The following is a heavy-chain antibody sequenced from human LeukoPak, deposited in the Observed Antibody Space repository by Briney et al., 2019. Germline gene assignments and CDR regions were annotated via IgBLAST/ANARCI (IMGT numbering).Heavy chain of an antibody. Sequence: ASVKVSCKASGYTFTGYYMHWVRQAPGQGLEWMGWINPNSGGTNYAQKFQGRVTMTRDTSISTAYMELSRLRSDDTAVYYCARDFPLIPFGEPAERRKRFDPWGQGTLVTVSS. D-gene: IGHD3-10*01. J-gene: IGHJ5*02. CDR2: INPNSGGT. V-gene: IGHV1-2*02. CDR3: ARDFPLIPFGEPAERRKRFDP. CDR1: GYTFTGYY.